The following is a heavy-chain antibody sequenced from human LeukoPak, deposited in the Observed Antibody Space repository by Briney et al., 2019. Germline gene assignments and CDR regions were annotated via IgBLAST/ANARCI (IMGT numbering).Heavy chain of an antibody. CDR2: IKQDGSEK. D-gene: IGHD2-15*01. V-gene: IGHV3-7*01. CDR3: AKVSGYCSGGSCYHIDY. Sequence: PGGSLRLSCAASGFTFSSYWMSWVRQAPGKGREWVANIKQDGSEKYYVDSVKGRFTISRDNAKNSLYLQMNSLRAEDTAVYYCAKVSGYCSGGSCYHIDYWGQGTLVTVSS. J-gene: IGHJ4*02. CDR1: GFTFSSYW.